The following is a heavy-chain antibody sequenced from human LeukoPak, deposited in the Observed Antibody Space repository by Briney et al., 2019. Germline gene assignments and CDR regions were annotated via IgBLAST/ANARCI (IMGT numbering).Heavy chain of an antibody. V-gene: IGHV3-15*01. CDR2: IKSKTDGGTT. CDR1: GFTFSNAW. J-gene: IGHJ4*02. Sequence: GGSLRLFCAASGFTFSNAWMSWVRQAPGKGLEWVARIKSKTDGGTTDYAAPVKGRFTISRDDSKNTLYLQMNSLKTEDTAVYYCTTDALSGNVGWFRETTNTDYWGQGTLVTVSS. D-gene: IGHD3-10*01. CDR3: TTDALSGNVGWFRETTNTDY.